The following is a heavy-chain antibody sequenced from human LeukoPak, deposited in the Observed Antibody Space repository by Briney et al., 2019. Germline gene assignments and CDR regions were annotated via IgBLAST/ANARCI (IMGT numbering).Heavy chain of an antibody. CDR1: GYXXTSYX. CDR2: INPSGGST. D-gene: IGHD3-16*01. Sequence: ASXXVXXKASGYXXTSYXXHXVRQAPGQGLKWMGIINPSGGSTSYAQKFQGRVTMTRDTSTSTVYMELSSLRSEDTAVYYCARGALGDYWGQGTLVTVSS. CDR3: ARGALGDY. J-gene: IGHJ4*02. V-gene: IGHV1-46*01.